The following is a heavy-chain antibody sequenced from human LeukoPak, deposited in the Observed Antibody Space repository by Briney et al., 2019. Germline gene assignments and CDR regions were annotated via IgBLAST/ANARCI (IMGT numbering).Heavy chain of an antibody. CDR3: AKDQRKYYDFWSGLRAIDY. J-gene: IGHJ4*02. Sequence: GGSLRLSCAASGFTFSSYGMHWVRQAPGKGLEWVAFIRYDGSNKYYADSVKGRFTISRDNSKNTLYLQMNSLRAEDTAVYYCAKDQRKYYDFWSGLRAIDYWGQGTLVTVSS. CDR1: GFTFSSYG. D-gene: IGHD3-3*01. V-gene: IGHV3-30*02. CDR2: IRYDGSNK.